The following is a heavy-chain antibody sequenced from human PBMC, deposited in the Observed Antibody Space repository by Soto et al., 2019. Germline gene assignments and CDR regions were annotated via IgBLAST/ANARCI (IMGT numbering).Heavy chain of an antibody. CDR2: IRSKIHGGTT. J-gene: IGHJ4*02. V-gene: IGHV3-15*07. CDR1: GFTFSTPW. Sequence: GGSLRLSCAGSGFTFSTPWMNWVRQAPGKGLEWVGQIRSKIHGGTTDYAAPVRGRFTISRDDSRNMLYLQMNGLNTEDTAVYYCTTDSSGSPNFWGQGT. CDR3: TTDSSGSPNF. D-gene: IGHD1-26*01.